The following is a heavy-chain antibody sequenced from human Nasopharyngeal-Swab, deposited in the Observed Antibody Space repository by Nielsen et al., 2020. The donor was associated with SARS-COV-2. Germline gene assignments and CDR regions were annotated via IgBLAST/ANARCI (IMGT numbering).Heavy chain of an antibody. CDR3: ARGGEMATITRDAFDI. CDR2: INPSGGST. J-gene: IGHJ3*02. D-gene: IGHD5-24*01. V-gene: IGHV1-46*01. Sequence: ASVKVSCKESGYTFTSYYMHWVRQAPGQGLEWMGIINPSGGSTSYAQKFQGRVTMTRDTSTSTVYMELSSLRSEDTAVYYCARGGEMATITRDAFDIWGQGTMVTVS. CDR1: GYTFTSYY.